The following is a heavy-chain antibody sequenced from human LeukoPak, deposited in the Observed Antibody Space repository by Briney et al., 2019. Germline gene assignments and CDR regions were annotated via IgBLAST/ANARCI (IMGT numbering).Heavy chain of an antibody. J-gene: IGHJ6*03. CDR2: FYSCGGT. V-gene: IGHV4-39*01. CDR3: ATQLVTGTAPVFYYYYMDV. D-gene: IGHD1-7*01. CDR1: GVSISSASYY. Sequence: SETLSLTCTVSGVSISSASYYWGGLRQPRGKGLEGSGSFYSCGGTNFHPSLKSRITISVDTSKNQFSLTLRSVTAADTAVYYCATQLVTGTAPVFYYYYMDVWGKGATVTVSS.